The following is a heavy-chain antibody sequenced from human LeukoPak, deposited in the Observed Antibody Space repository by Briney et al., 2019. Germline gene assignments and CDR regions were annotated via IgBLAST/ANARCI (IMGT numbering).Heavy chain of an antibody. V-gene: IGHV3-74*01. CDR1: GFTFSTYR. Sequence: GGSLRLSCAASGFTFSTYRMHWVRQAPGKGLVWVSRITSDGSITSYADSVKGRFTISRDNANNTLFLQMNSLRDEDTAVYYCERDTMATSGDFDYWGQGTLVTVSS. J-gene: IGHJ4*02. CDR2: ITSDGSIT. D-gene: IGHD3-10*01. CDR3: ERDTMATSGDFDY.